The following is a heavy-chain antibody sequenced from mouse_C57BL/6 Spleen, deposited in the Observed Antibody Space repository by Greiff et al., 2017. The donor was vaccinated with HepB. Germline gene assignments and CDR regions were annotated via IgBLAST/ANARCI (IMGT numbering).Heavy chain of an antibody. CDR1: GFNIKDDY. CDR3: TILLRPFAY. Sequence: EVQLQESGAELVRPGASVKLSCTASGFNIKDDYMHWVKQRPEQGLEWIGWIDPENGDTEYASKFQGKATITADTSSNTAYLQLSSLTSEDTAVYYCTILLRPFAYWGQGTLVTVSA. J-gene: IGHJ3*01. CDR2: IDPENGDT. D-gene: IGHD1-1*01. V-gene: IGHV14-4*01.